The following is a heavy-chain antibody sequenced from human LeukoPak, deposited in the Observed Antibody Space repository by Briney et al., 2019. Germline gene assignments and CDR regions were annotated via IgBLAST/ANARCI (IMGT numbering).Heavy chain of an antibody. CDR3: AMKTSSYYYDSSGYLAY. V-gene: IGHV1-18*01. Sequence: ASVKVSCKASGYTFTSYGISWVRQAPGQGLEWMGWISAYNGNTNYAQKFQGRVTITADESTSTAYMELSSLRSEDTAVYYCAMKTSSYYYDSSGYLAYWGQGTLVTVSS. CDR2: ISAYNGNT. J-gene: IGHJ4*02. CDR1: GYTFTSYG. D-gene: IGHD3-22*01.